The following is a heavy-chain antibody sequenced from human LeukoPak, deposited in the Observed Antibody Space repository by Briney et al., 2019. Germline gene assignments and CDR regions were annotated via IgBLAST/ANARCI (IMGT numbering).Heavy chain of an antibody. CDR1: GYTFTDSY. D-gene: IGHD2-2*01. Sequence: ASVKVSCKASGYTFTDSYMHWVRQAPGQGLEWMGWINPNSGGTNYVQRFQGRVTMTRDTPIATVYMELSRLRSDDTAVYYCAREVVLVPATTTYNWFDPWGQGTLVTVSS. CDR2: INPNSGGT. CDR3: AREVVLVPATTTYNWFDP. V-gene: IGHV1-2*02. J-gene: IGHJ5*02.